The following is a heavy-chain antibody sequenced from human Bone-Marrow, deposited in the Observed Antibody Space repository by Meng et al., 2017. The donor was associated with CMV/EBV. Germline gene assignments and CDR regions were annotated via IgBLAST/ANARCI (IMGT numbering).Heavy chain of an antibody. J-gene: IGHJ1*01. D-gene: IGHD2-2*02. Sequence: ASVKVSCKASGYTFTTYGISWVRQAPGQGLEWVGWVSVYNGNTEYAQKLQGRVTMTTDTSTTTAYMELRSLRSDDTAVYYCARGLLLYARLWGQGTPDTVSS. CDR1: GYTFTTYG. V-gene: IGHV1-18*01. CDR2: VSVYNGNT. CDR3: ARGLLLYARL.